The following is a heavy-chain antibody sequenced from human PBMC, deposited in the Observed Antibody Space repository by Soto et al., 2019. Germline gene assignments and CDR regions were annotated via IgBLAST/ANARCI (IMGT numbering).Heavy chain of an antibody. CDR3: VRTSLAATWGYHLDY. D-gene: IGHD2-15*01. Sequence: GGSLRLSCAASGFSFSTYTLHWVRQAPGKVLEWVAVVSYDGNYEYYADSVKGRFTISRDNSKKTMFMQTNSLRADDTAIYYCVRTSLAATWGYHLDYWGQGALVTVSS. V-gene: IGHV3-30-3*01. CDR2: VSYDGNYE. CDR1: GFSFSTYT. J-gene: IGHJ4*02.